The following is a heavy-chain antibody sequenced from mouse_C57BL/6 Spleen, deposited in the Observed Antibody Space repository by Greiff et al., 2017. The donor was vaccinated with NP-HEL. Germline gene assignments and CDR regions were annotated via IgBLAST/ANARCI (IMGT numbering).Heavy chain of an antibody. D-gene: IGHD1-1*02. CDR2: ISNGGGST. CDR1: GFTFSDYY. V-gene: IGHV5-12*01. Sequence: EVHLVESGGGLVQPGGSLKLSCAASGFTFSDYYMYWVRQTPEKRLEWVAYISNGGGSTYYPDTVKGRFTISRDNAKNTLYLQMSRLKSEDTAMYYCARLWSHYFDYWGQGTTLTVSS. CDR3: ARLWSHYFDY. J-gene: IGHJ2*01.